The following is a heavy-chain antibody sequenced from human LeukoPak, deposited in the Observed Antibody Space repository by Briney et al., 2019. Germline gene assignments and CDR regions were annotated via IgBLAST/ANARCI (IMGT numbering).Heavy chain of an antibody. CDR3: TRSPTYFYY. J-gene: IGHJ4*02. V-gene: IGHV3-21*01. Sequence: GGSLRLFCAVSGFTFRIYSMNWVRQARGKGLECVSSISSSSSYIYYADSVRGRFTISRDNAKNSLYLQMNSLRAEDTAVYCCTRSPTYFYYWGQGTLVTVSS. CDR2: ISSSSSYI. CDR1: GFTFRIYS.